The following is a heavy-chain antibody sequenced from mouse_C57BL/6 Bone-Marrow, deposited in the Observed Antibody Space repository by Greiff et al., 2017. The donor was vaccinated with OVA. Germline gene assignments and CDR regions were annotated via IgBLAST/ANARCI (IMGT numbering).Heavy chain of an antibody. CDR1: GIDFSRYW. Sequence: EVKLMESGGGLVQPGGSLKLSCAASGIDFSRYWMSWVRRAPGKGLEWIGEINPDSSTINYAPSLKDKFIISRDNAKNTLYLQMSKVRSEDTALYYCARRRKYGSSYWWYFDVWGTGTTVTVSS. CDR3: ARRRKYGSSYWWYFDV. V-gene: IGHV4-1*01. D-gene: IGHD1-1*01. J-gene: IGHJ1*03. CDR2: INPDSSTI.